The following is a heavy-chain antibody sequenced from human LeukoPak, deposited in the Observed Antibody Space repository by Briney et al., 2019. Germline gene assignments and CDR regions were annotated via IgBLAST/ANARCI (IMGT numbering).Heavy chain of an antibody. CDR1: GFTFGKYG. V-gene: IGHV3-74*01. CDR2: VKSDGSST. J-gene: IGHJ4*02. CDR3: ARDQLYCTGGYCYFEY. D-gene: IGHD2-8*02. Sequence: GGSLRLSCAASGFTFGKYGMSWVRQAPGKGLVWVSRVKSDGSSTSYADSAKGRFTISRDNVKNTLHLQMNSLRAEDTAVYFCARDQLYCTGGYCYFEYWGQGTLVTVSS.